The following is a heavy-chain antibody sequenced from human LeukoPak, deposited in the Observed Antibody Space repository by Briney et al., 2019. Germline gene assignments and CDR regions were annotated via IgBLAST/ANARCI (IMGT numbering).Heavy chain of an antibody. CDR3: ARDPLKTYSGSYYRFDY. J-gene: IGHJ4*02. CDR1: GFTFSRYT. V-gene: IGHV3-21*01. D-gene: IGHD1-26*01. Sequence: GGSLRLSCEASGFTFSRYTMNWVRHIPGKGLEWVSSISSENTYIYYADSLKGRFTISRDNAKNSLYLQMNSLRAEDTAVYYCARDPLKTYSGSYYRFDYWGQGTLVTVSS. CDR2: ISSENTYI.